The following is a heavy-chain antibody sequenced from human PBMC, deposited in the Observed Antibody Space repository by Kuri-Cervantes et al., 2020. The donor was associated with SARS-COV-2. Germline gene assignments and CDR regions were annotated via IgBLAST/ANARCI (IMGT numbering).Heavy chain of an antibody. J-gene: IGHJ4*02. CDR3: AREDIAAGVPDY. Sequence: GGSLRLSCAASGFTFSSYAMHWVRQAPGKGLEWVAVISYDGSNKYYADSVKGRFTISRDNSKNTLYLQMNSLRAEDTAVCYCAREDIAAGVPDYWGQGTLVTVSS. V-gene: IGHV3-30-3*01. D-gene: IGHD5-12*01. CDR2: ISYDGSNK. CDR1: GFTFSSYA.